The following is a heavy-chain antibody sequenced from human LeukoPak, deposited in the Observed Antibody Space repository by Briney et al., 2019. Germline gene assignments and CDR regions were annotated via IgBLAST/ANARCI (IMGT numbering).Heavy chain of an antibody. Sequence: GGSLRLSCAASGFTFSTYAMSWVRQAPGKGLEWVSAISGGGGSTYYADSVKGRFTISRDNSKNTLYLQMNSLRAEDTAVYYCAKDFWSGHYSGYFDYWGQGTLVTVSS. CDR3: AKDFWSGHYSGYFDY. CDR2: ISGGGGST. J-gene: IGHJ4*02. V-gene: IGHV3-23*01. D-gene: IGHD3-3*01. CDR1: GFTFSTYA.